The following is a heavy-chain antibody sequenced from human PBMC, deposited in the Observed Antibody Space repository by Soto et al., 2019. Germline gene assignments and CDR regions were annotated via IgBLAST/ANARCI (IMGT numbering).Heavy chain of an antibody. D-gene: IGHD2-2*01. V-gene: IGHV3-21*06. CDR3: ATGGCSHTSCYLIDYSYAIDV. J-gene: IGHJ6*02. CDR2: ITSSGDYI. CDR1: GITFTSYS. Sequence: EVQLVESGGGLVKPGESLRLACVASGITFTSYSMNWVRQAPGRGLEWIASITSSGDYIYYADSVKGRFTISRDNANSSLYLQLNSLRAEDTSLYYCATGGCSHTSCYLIDYSYAIDVWGQGTTVAVSS.